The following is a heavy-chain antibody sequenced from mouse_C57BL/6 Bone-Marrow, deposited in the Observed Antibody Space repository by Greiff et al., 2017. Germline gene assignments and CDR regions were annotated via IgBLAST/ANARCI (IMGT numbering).Heavy chain of an antibody. V-gene: IGHV1-7*01. D-gene: IGHD1-1*01. J-gene: IGHJ1*03. CDR1: GYTFTSYW. CDR2: INPGSGYT. CDR3: DYGSSYPYWYFDV. Sequence: VKLQQSGAELVKPGASVKLSCKASGYTFTSYWMPWVKQRPGQGLEWIGYINPGSGYTKYNQKFKDKATLTADTSSSTAYMQLSSLTCEDSAVYYCDYGSSYPYWYFDVWGTGTTVTVSS.